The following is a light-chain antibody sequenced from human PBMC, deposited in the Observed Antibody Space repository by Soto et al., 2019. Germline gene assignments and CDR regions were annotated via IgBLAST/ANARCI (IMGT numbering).Light chain of an antibody. Sequence: ILMTQSPSSLSAFVGDRVTITCRASQDIGNFLAWYQQKPGKVPKLLIYAASTLQSGVPSRFIGSGSGTDFTLTISRLEPEDFAVYYCQQYGSPPWTFGQGTKVDIK. J-gene: IGKJ1*01. CDR3: QQYGSPPWT. V-gene: IGKV1-27*01. CDR1: QDIGNF. CDR2: AAS.